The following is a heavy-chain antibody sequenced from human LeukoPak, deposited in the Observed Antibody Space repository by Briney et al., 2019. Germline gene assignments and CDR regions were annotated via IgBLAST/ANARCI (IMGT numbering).Heavy chain of an antibody. Sequence: ASVKVSCRASGYTFTIYGISWVRQAPGQGLEWMEWISAYNGNTNYAQKLQGRVTMTTDTSTSTAYMELRSLRSDDTAVYYCAREDGVIAVNYGMDVWGQGTTVTVSS. CDR2: ISAYNGNT. J-gene: IGHJ6*02. CDR3: AREDGVIAVNYGMDV. CDR1: GYTFTIYG. V-gene: IGHV1-18*01. D-gene: IGHD2/OR15-2a*01.